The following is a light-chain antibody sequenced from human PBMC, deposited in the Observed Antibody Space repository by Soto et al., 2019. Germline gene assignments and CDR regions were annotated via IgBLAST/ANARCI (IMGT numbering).Light chain of an antibody. V-gene: IGLV1-51*01. CDR1: SSNIGNNY. CDR2: DNN. CDR3: GTWDSSLSAWG. J-gene: IGLJ3*02. Sequence: QSVLTQPPSVSAAPGQKVTISYSGSSSNIGNNYVSWYQQLPGTAPKLLIYDNNKRPSGIPDRFSGSKSGTSATLGITGLQTGDEADYYCGTWDSSLSAWGFGGGTKLTVL.